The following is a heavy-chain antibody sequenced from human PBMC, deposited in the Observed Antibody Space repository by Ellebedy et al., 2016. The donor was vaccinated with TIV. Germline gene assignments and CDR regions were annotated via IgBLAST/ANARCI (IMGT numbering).Heavy chain of an antibody. CDR2: IIPILGIA. CDR1: GGTFSSYA. J-gene: IGHJ4*02. V-gene: IGHV1-69*04. CDR3: ARIPLTMVRGVTTFVDY. Sequence: AASVKVSCKASGGTFSSYAISWVRQAPGQGLEWMGRIIPILGIANYAQKFQGRVTITADKSTSTAYMELSSLRSEDTAVYYCARIPLTMVRGVTTFVDYWGQGTLVTVSS. D-gene: IGHD3-10*01.